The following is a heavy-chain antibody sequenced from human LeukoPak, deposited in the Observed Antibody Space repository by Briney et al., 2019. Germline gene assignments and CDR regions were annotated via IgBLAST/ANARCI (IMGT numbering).Heavy chain of an antibody. Sequence: TGGSLKLSCAASGFTFSGSAMHWVRQASGKGLEWVGRIRSKANSYATAYAASVKGRFTISRDDSKNTAYLQMNSLKTEDTAVYYCTTDALLWQTAVDVWGQGTTVTVSS. CDR3: TTDALLWQTAVDV. D-gene: IGHD3-10*01. CDR1: GFTFSGSA. V-gene: IGHV3-73*01. CDR2: IRSKANSYAT. J-gene: IGHJ6*02.